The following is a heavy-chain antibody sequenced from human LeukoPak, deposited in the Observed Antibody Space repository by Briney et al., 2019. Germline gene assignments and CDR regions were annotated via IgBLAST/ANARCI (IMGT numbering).Heavy chain of an antibody. J-gene: IGHJ4*02. V-gene: IGHV3-23*01. D-gene: IGHD6-13*01. Sequence: GGSLRLSCAASGFTFSSYAMSWVRQAPGKGLEWVSAISGSGGSTYYADSVKGRLTISRDNSKNTLYLQMNSLRAEDTAVHYCAKEGLLASSSSTPRVGGQGTLVTVSS. CDR3: AKEGLLASSSSTPRV. CDR1: GFTFSSYA. CDR2: ISGSGGST.